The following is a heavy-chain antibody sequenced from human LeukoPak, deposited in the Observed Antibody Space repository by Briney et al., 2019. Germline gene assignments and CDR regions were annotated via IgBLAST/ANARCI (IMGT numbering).Heavy chain of an antibody. CDR3: ARDHDSSGYWDY. D-gene: IGHD3-22*01. CDR2: IYYSGST. Sequence: PSETLSLTCTVSGGSISSYYWSWIRQPPGKGLEWIGYIYYSGSTNYNPSLKSRVTISVDTSKNQFSLKLSSVTAADTAVYYRARDHDSSGYWDYWGQGTLVTVSS. CDR1: GGSISSYY. J-gene: IGHJ4*02. V-gene: IGHV4-59*01.